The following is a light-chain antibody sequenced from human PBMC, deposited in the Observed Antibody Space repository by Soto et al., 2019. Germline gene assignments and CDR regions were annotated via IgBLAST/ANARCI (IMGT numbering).Light chain of an antibody. CDR3: QQSHRLPYT. Sequence: DIQLTQSPSSLSASVGDRVTLTCRASQDIGIYLNWYQQKPGKAPKVLIYAATTLQSGVPSRFSGSESGTDFTLTIDSLQPEDFATYSCQQSHRLPYTFGQGTRLEIK. CDR2: AAT. V-gene: IGKV1-39*01. CDR1: QDIGIY. J-gene: IGKJ2*01.